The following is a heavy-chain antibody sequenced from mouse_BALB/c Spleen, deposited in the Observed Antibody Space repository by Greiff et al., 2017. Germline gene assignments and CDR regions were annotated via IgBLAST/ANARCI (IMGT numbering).Heavy chain of an antibody. CDR2: IYPGSGNT. J-gene: IGHJ3*01. V-gene: IGHV1-77*01. CDR3: ALYYYGSSPSY. D-gene: IGHD1-1*01. CDR1: GYTFTDYY. Sequence: VKLQQSGAELARPGASVKLSCKASGYTFTDYYINWVKQRTGQGLEWIGEIYPGSGNTYYNEKFKGKATLTADKSSSTAYMQLSSLTSEDSAVYFCALYYYGSSPSYWGQGTLVTVSA.